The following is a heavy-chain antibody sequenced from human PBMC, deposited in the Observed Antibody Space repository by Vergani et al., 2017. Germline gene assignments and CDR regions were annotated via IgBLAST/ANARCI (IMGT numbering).Heavy chain of an antibody. CDR3: ARVGSTTTVVTPGGNYYYYGMDF. CDR1: WGSVSSGSYY. Sequence: QVQLQESGPGLVTPSETLSLTCTGSWGSVSSGSYYWSWIRQPPGNGVEWIGYIYYSGCTNYNPSLKRRGTISVDTSKNQFSLKLSSVTAADTAVYYCARVGSTTTVVTPGGNYYYYGMDFWGQGTTVTVSS. J-gene: IGHJ6*02. D-gene: IGHD4-23*01. CDR2: IYYSGCT. V-gene: IGHV4-61*01.